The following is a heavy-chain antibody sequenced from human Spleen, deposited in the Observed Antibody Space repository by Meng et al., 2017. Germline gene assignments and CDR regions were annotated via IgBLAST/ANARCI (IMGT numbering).Heavy chain of an antibody. V-gene: IGHV3-74*01. Sequence: GGSLRLSCAASGFTFSSYWMHWVRQAPGKGLVWVSRINSDGSSTSYADSVKGRFTISRDNAKNTLYLQMNSLRAEDTAVYYCARDCGSGWYGLYYYYYGMDVWGQGTTVTVSS. D-gene: IGHD6-19*01. CDR3: ARDCGSGWYGLYYYYYGMDV. J-gene: IGHJ6*02. CDR1: GFTFSSYW. CDR2: INSDGSST.